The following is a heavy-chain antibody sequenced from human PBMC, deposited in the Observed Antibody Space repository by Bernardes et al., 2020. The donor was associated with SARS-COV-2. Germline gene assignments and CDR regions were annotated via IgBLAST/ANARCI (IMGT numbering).Heavy chain of an antibody. CDR2: IDGAGSEK. J-gene: IGHJ6*02. V-gene: IGHV3-74*01. Sequence: GGSLRLSCEVSGFTFSNSWMHWVRQVPGKGLVWVSRIDGAGSEKIYADSVKGRFTISKDNAKNALYLQMNSLRGEDTGVYFCARKAGHNNGMDVWGQGTTVTVSS. D-gene: IGHD1-1*01. CDR3: ARKAGHNNGMDV. CDR1: GFTFSNSW.